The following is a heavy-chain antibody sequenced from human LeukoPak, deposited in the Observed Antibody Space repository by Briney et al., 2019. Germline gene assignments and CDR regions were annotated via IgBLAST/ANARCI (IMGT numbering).Heavy chain of an antibody. CDR1: GFTFSSYA. CDR3: AKDEERYYYGSGSRGFDY. J-gene: IGHJ4*02. D-gene: IGHD3-10*01. CDR2: ISGSGSST. V-gene: IGHV3-23*01. Sequence: GGSLRPSCAASGFTFSSYAMSWVRQAPGKGLEWVSGISGSGSSTYYADSVKGRFTISRDNSKNTLYLQMNSLRAEDTAVYYCAKDEERYYYGSGSRGFDYWGQGTLVTVSS.